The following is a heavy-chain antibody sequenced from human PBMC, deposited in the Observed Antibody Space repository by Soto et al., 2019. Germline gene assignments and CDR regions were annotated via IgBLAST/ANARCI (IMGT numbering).Heavy chain of an antibody. J-gene: IGHJ5*02. V-gene: IGHV1-69*01. Sequence: QVQLVQSGAEVKKPGSSVKVSCKASGGTFSSYAISWVRQAPGQGLEWMGGIIPIFGTANYAQKFQGRVTLPADESTSTAYMELSSLRSEDTAVYYCARPLGYCSGGSCPRASWFDPWGQGPLVTVSS. CDR3: ARPLGYCSGGSCPRASWFDP. CDR1: GGTFSSYA. CDR2: IIPIFGTA. D-gene: IGHD2-15*01.